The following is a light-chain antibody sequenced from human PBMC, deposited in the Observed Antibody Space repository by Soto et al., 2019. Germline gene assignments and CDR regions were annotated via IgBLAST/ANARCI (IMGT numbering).Light chain of an antibody. Sequence: QSALTQPASVSGSPGQSITISCTGTSSNVGTYNLVSWYQQHPGEAPKLLIYEVSERPSGVSIRFTASKSGNTASLTISGLQAEDEADYYCCSYADVSSYVFGTGTKRTVL. J-gene: IGLJ1*01. CDR3: CSYADVSSYV. V-gene: IGLV2-23*02. CDR2: EVS. CDR1: SSNVGTYNL.